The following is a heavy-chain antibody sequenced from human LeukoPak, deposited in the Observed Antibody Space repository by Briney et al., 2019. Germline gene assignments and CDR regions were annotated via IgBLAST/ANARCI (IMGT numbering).Heavy chain of an antibody. D-gene: IGHD6-19*01. J-gene: IGHJ4*02. CDR1: GGSISSYY. V-gene: IGHV4-59*01. CDR2: IYYSGST. Sequence: SETLSLTCTVSGGSISSYYWSWIRQPPGKGLEWIGYIYYSGSTNYNPSLKSRVTISVDTSKNQFSLKLSSVTAADTAVYYCARGDSSGWYEGSFDYWGQGTLVTVSS. CDR3: ARGDSSGWYEGSFDY.